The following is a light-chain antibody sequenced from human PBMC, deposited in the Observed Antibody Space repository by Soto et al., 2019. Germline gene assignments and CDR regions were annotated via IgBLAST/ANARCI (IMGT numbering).Light chain of an antibody. CDR3: QQRSNWPRGT. V-gene: IGKV3-11*01. CDR2: DAS. CDR1: QSVSSY. J-gene: IGKJ2*02. Sequence: EIVLTQSPATLSLSPGERATLSCRASQSVSSYFAWYQQKPGQAPRLLIYDASNRTTGIPARFSGSGSGTDFTLTIISLEPQDFAVYYSQQRSNWPRGTFGQGTKLEIK.